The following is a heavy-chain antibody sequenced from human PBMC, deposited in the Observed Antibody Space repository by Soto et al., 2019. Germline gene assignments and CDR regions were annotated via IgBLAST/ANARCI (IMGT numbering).Heavy chain of an antibody. D-gene: IGHD6-13*01. CDR2: INAGNGNT. J-gene: IGHJ6*01. V-gene: IGHV1-3*01. CDR3: ARGAGAGAVYGIEG. CDR1: GYTFTSYA. Sequence: GASVKVSCKASGYTFTSYARHWVRQAPGQRLEWIGCINAGNGNTKYSQKFQGTLTITRDTSASTAYMELSSLRSEDTAVYYCARGAGAGAVYGIEGRGRGRTVTVFS.